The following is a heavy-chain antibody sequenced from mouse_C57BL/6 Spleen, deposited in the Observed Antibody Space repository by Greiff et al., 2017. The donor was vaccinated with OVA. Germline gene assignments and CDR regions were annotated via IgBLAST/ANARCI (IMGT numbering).Heavy chain of an antibody. V-gene: IGHV2-6*03. J-gene: IGHJ1*03. Sequence: VKLMESGPGLVAPSQSLSITCTVSGFSLTSYGVHWVRQPPGKGLEWLVVIWSDGSTTYTLALKSRLSISKDNSKSQVFLKMNSLQTDDTARDYSARADYGSSYGYFDVWGTGTTVTVSS. CDR2: IWSDGST. D-gene: IGHD1-1*01. CDR3: ARADYGSSYGYFDV. CDR1: GFSLTSYG.